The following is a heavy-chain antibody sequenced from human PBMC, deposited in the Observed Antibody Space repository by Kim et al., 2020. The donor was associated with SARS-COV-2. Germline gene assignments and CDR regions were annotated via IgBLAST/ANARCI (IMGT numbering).Heavy chain of an antibody. CDR3: ATSTAMDRANWFDP. D-gene: IGHD5-18*01. J-gene: IGHJ5*02. V-gene: IGHV1-24*01. Sequence: AQKFQGRVTMTEDTSTDTAYMELSSLRSEDTAVYYCATSTAMDRANWFDPWGQGTLVTVSS.